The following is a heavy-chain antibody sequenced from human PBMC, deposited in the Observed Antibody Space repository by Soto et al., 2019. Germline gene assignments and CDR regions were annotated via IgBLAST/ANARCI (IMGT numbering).Heavy chain of an antibody. CDR2: INAYHGNT. V-gene: IGHV1-18*01. Sequence: QVQLVQSGAEVKKPGASVKVSCKASGYTFTNYGISWVLQGPGQGLEWMGWINAYHGNTKYAQKLQGRVTMTTDTSTSTAYMELRSLRSDDTAVYYCARDQAMAQFDSLGQVTLVTVSS. D-gene: IGHD5-18*01. CDR3: ARDQAMAQFDS. CDR1: GYTFTNYG. J-gene: IGHJ4*02.